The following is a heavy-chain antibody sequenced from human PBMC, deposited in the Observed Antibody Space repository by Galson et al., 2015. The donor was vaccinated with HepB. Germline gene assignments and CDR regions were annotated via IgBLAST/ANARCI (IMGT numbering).Heavy chain of an antibody. J-gene: IGHJ5*02. CDR1: GYTFTSYA. CDR2: INTNTGNP. Sequence: SVKVSCKASGYTFTSYAMNWVRQAPGQGLEWMGWINTNTGNPTYAQGFTGRFVFSLDTSVSTAYLQISSLKAEDTAVYYCARGNTAMATLYGDYGLNWFDPWGQGTLVTVSS. D-gene: IGHD4-17*01. V-gene: IGHV7-4-1*02. CDR3: ARGNTAMATLYGDYGLNWFDP.